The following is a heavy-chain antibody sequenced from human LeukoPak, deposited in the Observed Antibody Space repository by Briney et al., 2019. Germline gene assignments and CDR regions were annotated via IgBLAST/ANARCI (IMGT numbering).Heavy chain of an antibody. Sequence: SSVKVSCKASGGTFSSYAINWVRQAPGQGLEWMGRIIPIFGTANYAQKFQGRVTITTDESTSTAYMELSSLRSEDTAVYYCARAAEPWPSGYYFDYWGQGTLVTVSS. D-gene: IGHD6-19*01. CDR3: ARAAEPWPSGYYFDY. J-gene: IGHJ4*02. CDR2: IIPIFGTA. CDR1: GGTFSSYA. V-gene: IGHV1-69*05.